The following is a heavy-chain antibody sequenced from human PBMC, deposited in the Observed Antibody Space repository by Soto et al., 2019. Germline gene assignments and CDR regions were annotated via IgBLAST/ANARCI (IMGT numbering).Heavy chain of an antibody. V-gene: IGHV3-30-3*01. CDR1: GFTFSSYA. CDR3: ARILDTAYSYGSRYYYGMDV. CDR2: ISYDGSNK. J-gene: IGHJ6*02. Sequence: GGSLRLSCAASGFTFSSYAMHWVRQAPGKGLEWVAVISYDGSNKYYADSVKGRFTISRDNSKNTLYLQMNSLRAEDTAVYYCARILDTAYSYGSRYYYGMDVWGQGTTVTVSS. D-gene: IGHD5-18*01.